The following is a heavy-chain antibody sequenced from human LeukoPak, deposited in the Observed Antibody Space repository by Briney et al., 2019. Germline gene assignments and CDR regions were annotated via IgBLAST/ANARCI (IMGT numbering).Heavy chain of an antibody. J-gene: IGHJ4*02. D-gene: IGHD2-2*01. CDR1: GGSISSTTYY. CDR3: ASIYCSSTSCYFDY. CDR2: IYYSGST. Sequence: NPSETLSLTCSVSGGSISSTTYYWGWIRQPPGEGLEWIGSIYYSGSTYYNPSLKRRVTISVDTSTNQFSLKLSSVTAADTAVFYCASIYCSSTSCYFDYWGQGTLVTVSS. V-gene: IGHV4-39*01.